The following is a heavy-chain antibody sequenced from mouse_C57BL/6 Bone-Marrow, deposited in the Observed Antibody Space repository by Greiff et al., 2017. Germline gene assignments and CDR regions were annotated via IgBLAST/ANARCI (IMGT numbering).Heavy chain of an antibody. D-gene: IGHD1-1*01. CDR2: IDPENGDT. CDR3: TGTVVARWYFDV. J-gene: IGHJ1*03. V-gene: IGHV14-4*01. CDR1: GFNIKDDY. Sequence: VQLKESGAELVRPGASVKLSCTASGFNIKDDYMHWVKQRPEQGLAWIGWIDPENGDTEYASKFQGKATITADTSSNTAYLQLSSLTSEDTAVYYCTGTVVARWYFDVWGTGTTVTVSS.